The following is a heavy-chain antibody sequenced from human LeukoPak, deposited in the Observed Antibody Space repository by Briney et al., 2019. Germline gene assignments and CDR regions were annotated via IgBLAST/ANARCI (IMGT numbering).Heavy chain of an antibody. CDR3: ARVSGWNYVFDY. J-gene: IGHJ4*02. CDR1: GYTFTGYY. D-gene: IGHD1-7*01. V-gene: IGHV1-2*02. CDR2: INPNSGGT. Sequence: ASVKVSCKASGYTFTGYYMHWVRQAPGQGLEWMGWINPNSGGTNYAQKFQGRVTMTRDTSISTAYKELSRLRSDDTAVYYCARVSGWNYVFDYWGQGTLVTVSS.